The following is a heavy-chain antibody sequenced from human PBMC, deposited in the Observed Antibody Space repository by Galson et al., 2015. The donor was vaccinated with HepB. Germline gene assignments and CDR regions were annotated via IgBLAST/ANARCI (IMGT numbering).Heavy chain of an antibody. V-gene: IGHV3-21*06. CDR3: ASQIAVAAPIDY. CDR1: GFTFSSYN. Sequence: SLRLSCAASGFTFSSYNMNWVRQAPGKGLEWVSSISSSSSYIYYADSVKGRFTISRDNAKNSLYLQMNSLRAEDTAVYYCASQIAVAAPIDYWGQGTLVTVSS. D-gene: IGHD6-19*01. J-gene: IGHJ4*02. CDR2: ISSSSSYI.